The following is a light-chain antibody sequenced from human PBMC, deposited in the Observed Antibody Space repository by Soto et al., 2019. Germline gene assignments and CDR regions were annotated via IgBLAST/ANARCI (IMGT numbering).Light chain of an antibody. CDR2: GAS. J-gene: IGKJ1*01. V-gene: IGKV3-20*01. Sequence: EIVLTQSPSTLSVSPGERATLSCRASESVRSSYLAWYQHKPGQAPRLLIYGASTRATGIPDRFTGSGSGTDFTLSVSRLEPEDFAVYFCQQYGSSPATFGQGTKVDIK. CDR3: QQYGSSPAT. CDR1: ESVRSSY.